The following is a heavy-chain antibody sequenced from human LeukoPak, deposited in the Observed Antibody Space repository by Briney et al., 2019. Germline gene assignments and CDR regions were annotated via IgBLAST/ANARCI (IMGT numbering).Heavy chain of an antibody. D-gene: IGHD4-23*01. Sequence: ASVKVSCKASGGTFSSDAISWVRQAPGQGLEWMGGIIPIFGTANYAQKFQGRVTITADESTSTAYMELSSLRSEDTAVYYCARARDRWSRYAFDIWGQGTMVTVSS. CDR1: GGTFSSDA. V-gene: IGHV1-69*13. CDR3: ARARDRWSRYAFDI. CDR2: IIPIFGTA. J-gene: IGHJ3*02.